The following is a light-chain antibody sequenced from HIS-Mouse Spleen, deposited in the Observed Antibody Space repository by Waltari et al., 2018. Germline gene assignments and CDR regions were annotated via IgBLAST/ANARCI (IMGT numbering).Light chain of an antibody. Sequence: QSALTQPASVSGSPGQSITISCTGTSSDVGGYNYVSWYQQDPRKAPKLMIYEVSHRPSGVSNRFAGSKSGNTASLTISGLQAEDEADYYCSSYTSSSTPVVFGGGTKLTVL. CDR3: SSYTSSSTPVV. CDR1: SSDVGGYNY. J-gene: IGLJ2*01. CDR2: EVS. V-gene: IGLV2-14*01.